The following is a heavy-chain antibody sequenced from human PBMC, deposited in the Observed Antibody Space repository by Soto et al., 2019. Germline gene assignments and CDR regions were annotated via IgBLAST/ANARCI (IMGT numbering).Heavy chain of an antibody. V-gene: IGHV3-30-3*01. CDR1: GFTFSSYA. D-gene: IGHD3-22*01. CDR2: ISYDGSNK. CDR3: ARESSEDAFDI. Sequence: QVQLVESGGGVVQPGRSLRLSCAASGFTFSSYAMHWVRQAPGKGLEWVGVISYDGSNKYYADSVKGRFTISRDNSKNTLYLQMNSLRAEDTAVYYCARESSEDAFDIWGQGTMVTVSS. J-gene: IGHJ3*02.